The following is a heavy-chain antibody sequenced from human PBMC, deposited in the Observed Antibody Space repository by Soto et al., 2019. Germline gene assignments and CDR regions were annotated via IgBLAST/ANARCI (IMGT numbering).Heavy chain of an antibody. CDR3: AKSGDYYDSSGSYGMDV. CDR2: ISYDGSNK. CDR1: GFTFSSYG. V-gene: IGHV3-30*18. J-gene: IGHJ6*02. D-gene: IGHD3-22*01. Sequence: LRLSCAASGFTFSSYGMHGVRQAPGKGLEWVAVISYDGSNKYYADSVKGRFTISRDNSKNTLYLQMNSLRAEDTAVYYCAKSGDYYDSSGSYGMDVWGQGTPVTVSS.